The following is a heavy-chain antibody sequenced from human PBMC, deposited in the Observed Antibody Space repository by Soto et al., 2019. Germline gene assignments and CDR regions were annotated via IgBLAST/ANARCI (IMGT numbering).Heavy chain of an antibody. Sequence: SVKVSCKASGGTFSSYAISWVRQAPGQGLEWMGGIIPIFGTANYAQKFQGRVTITADESTSTAYMELSSLRSEDTAVYYCARDRDGSAASQAGYSSSWDPTYFDYWGQGTLVTVSS. V-gene: IGHV1-69*13. CDR1: GGTFSSYA. CDR3: ARDRDGSAASQAGYSSSWDPTYFDY. D-gene: IGHD6-13*01. CDR2: IIPIFGTA. J-gene: IGHJ4*02.